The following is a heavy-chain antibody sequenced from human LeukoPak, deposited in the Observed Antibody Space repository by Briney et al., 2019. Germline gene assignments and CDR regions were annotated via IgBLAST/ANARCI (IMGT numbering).Heavy chain of an antibody. V-gene: IGHV3-30*18. CDR3: AKGDFYGSGTYLFYFDS. CDR2: ISYDGTNK. Sequence: GGSLRLSCAASGFTFSNYDMNWVRQAPGKGLEWVAVISYDGTNKNYADSVKGRFTISRDNTKNTMGMQMNSLSAEDTAVYYCAKGDFYGSGTYLFYFDSWGQGTLVTVSS. CDR1: GFTFSNYD. J-gene: IGHJ4*02. D-gene: IGHD3-10*01.